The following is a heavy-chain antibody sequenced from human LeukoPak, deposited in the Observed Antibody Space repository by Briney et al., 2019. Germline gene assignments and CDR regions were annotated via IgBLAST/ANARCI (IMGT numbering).Heavy chain of an antibody. CDR1: GGSISSHY. Sequence: PSETLSLTCTVSGGSISSHYWSWIRLPAGKGLEWIGRIYTSGSTNYNPSLKSRVTMSVDTSKNQFSLKLSSVTAADTAVYYCAREGHSSGWSAFDYWGQGTLVTVSS. D-gene: IGHD6-19*01. CDR2: IYTSGST. CDR3: AREGHSSGWSAFDY. J-gene: IGHJ4*02. V-gene: IGHV4-4*07.